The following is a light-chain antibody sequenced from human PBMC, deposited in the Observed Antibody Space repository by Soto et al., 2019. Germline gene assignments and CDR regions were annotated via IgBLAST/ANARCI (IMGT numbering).Light chain of an antibody. V-gene: IGLV2-8*01. CDR1: SVDINY. Sequence: QSALTQPPSASGSRGQSVTISCTGTSVDINYVSWFQQHPGKAPKLIICEVTKRPSGVPDRFSGSKSGNTASLTVSGLQEDEVAYYYCSSYAGRDIWVFGGGTKLTVL. J-gene: IGLJ3*02. CDR3: SSYAGRDIWV. CDR2: EVT.